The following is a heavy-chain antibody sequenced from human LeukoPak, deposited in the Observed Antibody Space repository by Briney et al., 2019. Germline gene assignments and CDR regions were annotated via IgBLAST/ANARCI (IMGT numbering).Heavy chain of an antibody. Sequence: GGSLRLSCAASGFAFSSYGMNWGRQAPGKGLEGVSYISSSSSTIYYADSVKGRFTISRDNAKNSLYLQMNSLRAEDTAVYYCARMKGIVPRWGQGTLVTVSS. CDR1: GFAFSSYG. CDR3: ARMKGIVPR. J-gene: IGHJ4*02. CDR2: ISSSSSTI. V-gene: IGHV3-48*01. D-gene: IGHD2-8*01.